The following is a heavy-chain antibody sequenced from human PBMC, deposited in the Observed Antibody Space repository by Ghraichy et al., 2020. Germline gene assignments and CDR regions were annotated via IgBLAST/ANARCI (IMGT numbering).Heavy chain of an antibody. CDR3: ARDGFLMDV. V-gene: IGHV3-7*03. J-gene: IGHJ6*02. D-gene: IGHD2-2*03. Sequence: LSLTCAASGFTFSSYWMSWVRQAPGKGLEWVANIKQDGSEKYYVDSVKGRFTISRDNAKNSLYLQMKSLRDEDTAVYYCARDGFLMDVWGQGTTVTVSS. CDR1: GFTFSSYW. CDR2: IKQDGSEK.